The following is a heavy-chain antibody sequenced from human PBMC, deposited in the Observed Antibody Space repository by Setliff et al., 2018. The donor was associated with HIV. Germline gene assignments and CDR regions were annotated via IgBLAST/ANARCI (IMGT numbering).Heavy chain of an antibody. CDR1: GFTFSSYW. V-gene: IGHV3-7*03. J-gene: IGHJ3*02. CDR3: ARDLVWPYSSRWYDAFDI. Sequence: GGSLRLSCAASGFTFSSYWMSWVRQAPGKGLEWVANIKQDGSEKYYVDSVKGRFTIARDNAKNSLYLQMNSLRAEDTAVYYCARDLVWPYSSRWYDAFDIWGQGKMVTVSS. CDR2: IKQDGSEK. D-gene: IGHD6-13*01.